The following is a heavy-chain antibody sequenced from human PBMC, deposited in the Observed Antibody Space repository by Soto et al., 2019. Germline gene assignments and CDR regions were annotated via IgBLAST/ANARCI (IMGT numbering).Heavy chain of an antibody. CDR2: IIPIFGTA. Sequence: SVKVSCKASGGTFSSYAISWVRQAPGQGLEWMGGIIPIFGTANYAQKFQGRVTITADESTSTAYMELSSLRSEDTAVYYCARDGKGSGWYGIDYGMDVWGQGTRVTVSS. V-gene: IGHV1-69*13. CDR3: ARDGKGSGWYGIDYGMDV. CDR1: GGTFSSYA. D-gene: IGHD6-19*01. J-gene: IGHJ6*02.